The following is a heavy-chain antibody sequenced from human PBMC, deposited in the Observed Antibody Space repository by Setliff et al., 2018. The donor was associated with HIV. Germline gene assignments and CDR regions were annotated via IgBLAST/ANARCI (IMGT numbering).Heavy chain of an antibody. D-gene: IGHD3-10*01. CDR3: AGHFYCSGSGIWAGLDS. J-gene: IGHJ4*02. Sequence: PSETLSLTCTVSGVSISNYYWSWIRQPAGKGLEWIGRIYTSGNTNYNPSLKSRVTMSVDTSKKQFSLKLTSVTAADTAVYYCAGHFYCSGSGIWAGLDSWGQGTLVTVSS. CDR2: IYTSGNT. CDR1: GVSISNYY. V-gene: IGHV4-4*07.